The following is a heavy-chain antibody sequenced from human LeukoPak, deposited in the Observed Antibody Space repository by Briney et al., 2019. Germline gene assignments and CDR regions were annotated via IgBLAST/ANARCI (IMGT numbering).Heavy chain of an antibody. CDR2: ISGSSTTI. CDR3: ARVGAYDYVWGSYRPY. Sequence: GGSLRLSCAASGFTFSSYSMNWVRQAPGKGVEWVSYISGSSTTIYYADSVKGRFTISRDNAKSSLYLQMNSLRAEDTAVYYCARVGAYDYVWGSYRPYWGQGTLVTVSS. V-gene: IGHV3-48*01. CDR1: GFTFSSYS. J-gene: IGHJ4*02. D-gene: IGHD3-16*01.